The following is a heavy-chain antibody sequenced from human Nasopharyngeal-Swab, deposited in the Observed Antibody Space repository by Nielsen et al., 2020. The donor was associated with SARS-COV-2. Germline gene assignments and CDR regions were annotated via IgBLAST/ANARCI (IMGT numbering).Heavy chain of an antibody. D-gene: IGHD1-26*01. Sequence: SETLSLTWIVSNGSISNYYWSWIRQSPGKGLEWIGYIYYNGITNYNPSLKSRVTISIDTSKNQISLRLSSVTAADTAIYYCARNTLGAIGGNGAFDIWGQGTMVTVSS. V-gene: IGHV4-59*01. CDR2: IYYNGIT. J-gene: IGHJ3*02. CDR3: ARNTLGAIGGNGAFDI. CDR1: NGSISNYY.